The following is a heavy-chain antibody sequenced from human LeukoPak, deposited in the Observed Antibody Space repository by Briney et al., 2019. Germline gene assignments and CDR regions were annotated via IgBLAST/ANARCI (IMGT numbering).Heavy chain of an antibody. V-gene: IGHV1-18*01. CDR3: ARDRYSGSYYVN. CDR1: GYSFNSYY. Sequence: ASVKVSCKTSGYSFNSYYIIWVRQAPGQGLEWMGWISAYNGNTNYAQKLQGRVTMTTDTSTSTAYMELRSLRSDDTAVYYCARDRYSGSYYVNWGQGTLVTVSP. D-gene: IGHD1-26*01. CDR2: ISAYNGNT. J-gene: IGHJ4*02.